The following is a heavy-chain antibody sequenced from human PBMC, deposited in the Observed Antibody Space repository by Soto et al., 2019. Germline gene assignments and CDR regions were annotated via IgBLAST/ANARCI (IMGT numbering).Heavy chain of an antibody. J-gene: IGHJ5*02. CDR2: ISTFNGNT. D-gene: IGHD4-17*01. CDR1: ASTFTGYT. V-gene: IGHV1-18*04. CDR3: ARGTVTSGRWFGP. Sequence: QVHMVQSGTEVKEPGASVKVSCKASASTFTGYTINWVRQAPGQGLEWMGWISTFNGNTKYAGNFEGRVTMTTNTSTTTAYMELTSLTFYGTAVYFCARGTVTSGRWFGPWGQGTLVSVSS.